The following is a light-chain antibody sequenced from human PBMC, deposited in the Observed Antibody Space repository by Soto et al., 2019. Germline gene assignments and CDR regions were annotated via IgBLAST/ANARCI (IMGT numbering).Light chain of an antibody. CDR3: QQYGTSPKLT. CDR1: QSVRSRY. Sequence: EIVLTQSPGTLSLSPGERATLSCRASQSVRSRYLAWYQQIPGQAHRLLIYGTSSRATGIPDRFSGSGFGTDFSLTIRRLEPEDSAVYYCQQYGTSPKLTFGGGTKVEIK. CDR2: GTS. V-gene: IGKV3-20*01. J-gene: IGKJ4*01.